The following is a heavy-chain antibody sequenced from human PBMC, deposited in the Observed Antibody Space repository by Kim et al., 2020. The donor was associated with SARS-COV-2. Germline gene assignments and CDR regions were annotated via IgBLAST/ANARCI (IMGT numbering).Heavy chain of an antibody. V-gene: IGHV3-33*01. CDR1: GFTFSSYG. J-gene: IGHJ4*02. CDR3: ASQWLGRPFDY. D-gene: IGHD6-19*01. Sequence: GGSLRLSCAASGFTFSSYGMHWVRQAPGKGLEWVAVIWYDGSNKYYADSVKGRFTISRDNSKNTLYLQMNSLRAEDTAVYYCASQWLGRPFDYWGQGTLVTVSS. CDR2: IWYDGSNK.